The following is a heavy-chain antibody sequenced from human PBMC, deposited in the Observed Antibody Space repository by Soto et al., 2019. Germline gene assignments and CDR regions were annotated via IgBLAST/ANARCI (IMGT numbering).Heavy chain of an antibody. D-gene: IGHD2-15*01. CDR2: IHDSGRS. Sequence: QVQLQESGPGLVKPSETLSLTCTVSSDSITNYYWSWIRQSPGKGLEWIGYIHDSGRSNYNPSLKSRVKISVETSKKPFSLKLNSVTAADTAVYYCARVGGTRGWYWGQGTLVTVSS. CDR1: SDSITNYY. J-gene: IGHJ4*02. CDR3: ARVGGTRGWY. V-gene: IGHV4-59*01.